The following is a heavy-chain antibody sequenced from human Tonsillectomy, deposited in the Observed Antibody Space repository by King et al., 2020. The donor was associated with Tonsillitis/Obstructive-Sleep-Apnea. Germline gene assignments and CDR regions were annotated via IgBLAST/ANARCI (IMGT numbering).Heavy chain of an antibody. CDR3: AREGAVGGSGPSPAPY. CDR2: ISFDGSNK. Sequence: VQLVESGGGVVQPGRSLRLSCAASGFTFSTYAMHWVRQAPGKGLEWVAFISFDGSNKYYADSVKGRFTISRDNSKSTLYLQMDSLRSDDTAVYYCAREGAVGGSGPSPAPYWGQGALVTVSS. V-gene: IGHV3-30*04. J-gene: IGHJ4*02. CDR1: GFTFSTYA. D-gene: IGHD6-19*01.